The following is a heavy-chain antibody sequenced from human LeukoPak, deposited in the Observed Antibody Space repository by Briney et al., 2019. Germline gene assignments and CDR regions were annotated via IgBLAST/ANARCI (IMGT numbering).Heavy chain of an antibody. CDR2: INPKSGGT. D-gene: IGHD6-19*01. CDR3: AREGIAVTNVIWFDP. Sequence: ASVKVSCKASGYTFTDHYIHWVRQAPGQGLEWMGWINPKSGGTDYAQKFQGRVTMTRDTSINTAQIELSRLRSDDTAVYYCAREGIAVTNVIWFDPWGQGTLVTVSS. V-gene: IGHV1-2*02. J-gene: IGHJ5*02. CDR1: GYTFTDHY.